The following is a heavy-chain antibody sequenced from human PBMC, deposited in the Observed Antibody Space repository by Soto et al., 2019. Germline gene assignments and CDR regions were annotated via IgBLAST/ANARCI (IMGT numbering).Heavy chain of an antibody. CDR1: GFTFSSYG. D-gene: IGHD2-15*01. Sequence: QVQLVESGGGVVQPGRSLRLSCAASGFTFSSYGMHWVRQAPGKGLEWVAVIWYDGSNKYYADSVKGRFTISRDNTKNTLYLQMNSLRAEDTAVYYCARDNHCGYCSGGSCYCLDYWGQGTLVTVSS. CDR3: ARDNHCGYCSGGSCYCLDY. V-gene: IGHV3-33*01. J-gene: IGHJ4*02. CDR2: IWYDGSNK.